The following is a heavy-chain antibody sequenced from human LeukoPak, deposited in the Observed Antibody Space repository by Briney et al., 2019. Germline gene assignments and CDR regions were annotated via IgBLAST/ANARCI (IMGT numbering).Heavy chain of an antibody. Sequence: GASVKVSCKASGYTFTSYGISWVRQAPGQGLEWMGWISAYNGNTNYALKLQGRVTMTTDTSTSTAYMELRSLRSDDTAVYYCARCIAAAGNLLYWYFDLWGRGTLVTVSS. CDR2: ISAYNGNT. J-gene: IGHJ2*01. D-gene: IGHD6-13*01. CDR1: GYTFTSYG. V-gene: IGHV1-18*01. CDR3: ARCIAAAGNLLYWYFDL.